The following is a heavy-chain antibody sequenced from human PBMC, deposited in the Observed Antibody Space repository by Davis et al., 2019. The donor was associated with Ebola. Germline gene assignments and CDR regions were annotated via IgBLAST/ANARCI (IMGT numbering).Heavy chain of an antibody. J-gene: IGHJ4*02. CDR2: ISSTITTV. D-gene: IGHD3-22*01. Sequence: PGGSLRLSCAASGFVFSDFSMNWVRQAPGKGLEWVSHISSTITTVYYADSVKGRFTISRDNAKNSLYLQMNSLRDEDTAVYYCARHSSGYYYGSVDFWGQGTLVTVSS. CDR1: GFVFSDFS. V-gene: IGHV3-48*02. CDR3: ARHSSGYYYGSVDF.